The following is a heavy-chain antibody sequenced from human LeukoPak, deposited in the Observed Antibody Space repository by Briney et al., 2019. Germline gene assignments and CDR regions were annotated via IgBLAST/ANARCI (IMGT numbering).Heavy chain of an antibody. CDR2: IYYSGST. J-gene: IGHJ5*02. V-gene: IGHV4-31*03. CDR1: GGSISSGGYY. CDR3: ARDRGLAYYYDSSGTNNWFDP. D-gene: IGHD3-22*01. Sequence: SQTLSLTRTVSGGSISSGGYYSSWISQHPGKGLEWIGYIYYSGSTYYNPSLKSRVTISVDTSKNQFSLKLSSVTAADTAVYYCARDRGLAYYYDSSGTNNWFDPWGQGTLVTVSS.